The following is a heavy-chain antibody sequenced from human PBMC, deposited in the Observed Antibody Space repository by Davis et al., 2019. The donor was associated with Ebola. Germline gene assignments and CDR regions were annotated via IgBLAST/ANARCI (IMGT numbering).Heavy chain of an antibody. CDR2: IYHSRST. CDR1: GYSISSGYY. CDR3: AREATSSWSGFDP. Sequence: GSLRLSCTVSGYSISSGYYWGWIRQPPGKGLEWIGSIYHSRSTYYNPSLKSRVTISVDTSKNQFSLKLNSVTAADTAVYYCAREATSSWSGFDPWGQGTLVTVSS. D-gene: IGHD6-13*01. J-gene: IGHJ5*02. V-gene: IGHV4-38-2*02.